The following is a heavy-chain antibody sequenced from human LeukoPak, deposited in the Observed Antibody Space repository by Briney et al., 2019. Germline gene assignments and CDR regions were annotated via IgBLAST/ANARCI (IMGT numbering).Heavy chain of an antibody. J-gene: IGHJ4*02. Sequence: GGSLRLSCAASGFTFSSYRMHWVRQAPGKGLVWVSRINSDGSSTSYADSVKGRFTISRDNAKNTLYLQMNSLRAEDTAVYYCANQLDYYDSSGYQHYFEYWGQGTLVTVSS. D-gene: IGHD3-22*01. CDR2: INSDGSST. CDR1: GFTFSSYR. V-gene: IGHV3-74*01. CDR3: ANQLDYYDSSGYQHYFEY.